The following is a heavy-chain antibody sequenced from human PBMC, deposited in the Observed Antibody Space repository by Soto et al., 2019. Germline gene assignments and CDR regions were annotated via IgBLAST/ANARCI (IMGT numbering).Heavy chain of an antibody. V-gene: IGHV4-31*03. CDR3: ARRRFATNNYKWFDP. CDR2: IYVTGAV. CDR1: GAALNSGNYY. D-gene: IGHD1-20*01. J-gene: IGHJ5*02. Sequence: SETLRLTCSVSGAALNSGNYYWSWIRQVPGKGLEWIGHIYVTGAVDYNPSLRDRITISQDTSERQFSLNLRLVTAADTAVYYCARRRFATNNYKWFDPWGQGTLVTASS.